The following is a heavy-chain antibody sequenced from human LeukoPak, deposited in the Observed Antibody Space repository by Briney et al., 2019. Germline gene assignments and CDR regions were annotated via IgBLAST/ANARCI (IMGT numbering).Heavy chain of an antibody. CDR2: IYVDGRTT. CDR1: GFTFSNYW. V-gene: IGHV3-74*01. CDR3: IRDFRSADL. J-gene: IGHJ5*02. Sequence: GGSLRLSCVASGFTFSNYWMHWVRQPPGKGLVWVSRIYVDGRTTDYADSVKGRFTIPRDNAKNTVYLEMNSLSVEDTATYYCIRDFRSADLWGQGTLVTVTS.